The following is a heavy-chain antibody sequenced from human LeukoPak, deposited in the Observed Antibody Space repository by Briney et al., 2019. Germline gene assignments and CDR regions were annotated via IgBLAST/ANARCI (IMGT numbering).Heavy chain of an antibody. CDR1: GFTFSDYY. Sequence: GGSLRLSCAASGFTFSDYYMSWVRQAPGKGLEWVSLIYTGGTTYYADSVKGRFTISRDNAKNSLYLQMNSLRAEDTAVYYCARAARSYNWFDPWGQGTLVTVSS. J-gene: IGHJ5*02. CDR2: IYTGGTT. V-gene: IGHV3-69-1*01. CDR3: ARAARSYNWFDP.